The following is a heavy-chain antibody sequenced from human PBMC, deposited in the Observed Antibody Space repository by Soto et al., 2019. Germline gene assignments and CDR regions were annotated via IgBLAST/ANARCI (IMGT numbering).Heavy chain of an antibody. CDR3: ARGGGNSDY. Sequence: EVQLVESGGGLVQPGGSLRLSCAASGFTFSDYWMSWVRQAPGKGLEWVANIKLDGSDKYYVDSVKGRFTISRDNAKNSLYLQMNSLRAEDTAVYYCARGGGNSDYWGQGTLVTVSS. V-gene: IGHV3-7*01. CDR2: IKLDGSDK. CDR1: GFTFSDYW. J-gene: IGHJ4*02. D-gene: IGHD2-21*02.